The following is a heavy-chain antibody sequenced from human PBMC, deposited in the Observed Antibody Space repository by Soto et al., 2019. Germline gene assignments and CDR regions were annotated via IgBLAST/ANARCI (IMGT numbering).Heavy chain of an antibody. V-gene: IGHV3-23*01. J-gene: IGHJ6*02. CDR2: ISGSGGST. Sequence: GGSLRLSCAASGFTFSSYAMSWVRQAPGKGLEWVSAISGSGGSTYYADSVKGRFTISRDNSKNTLYLQMNSLRAEDTAVYYCAKDFCSSTSCYTPGYYYYGMDVWGQGTTVTVSS. D-gene: IGHD2-2*02. CDR3: AKDFCSSTSCYTPGYYYYGMDV. CDR1: GFTFSSYA.